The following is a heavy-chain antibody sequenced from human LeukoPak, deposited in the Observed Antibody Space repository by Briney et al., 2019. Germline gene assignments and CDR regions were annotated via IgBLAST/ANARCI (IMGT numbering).Heavy chain of an antibody. Sequence: GGSLRLSCAASGFTFSTYAMHWVRQAPGKGLEYVSAISTNGDSTYYADSVKGRFTISRDNSKNTPFLQMGSLRADDMAVYYCARWGSTSCYDYWGQGTLVTVSS. CDR2: ISTNGDST. V-gene: IGHV3-64*02. CDR3: ARWGSTSCYDY. CDR1: GFTFSTYA. J-gene: IGHJ4*02. D-gene: IGHD2-2*01.